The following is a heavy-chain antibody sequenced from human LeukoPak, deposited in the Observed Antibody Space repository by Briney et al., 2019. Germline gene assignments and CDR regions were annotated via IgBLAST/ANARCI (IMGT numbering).Heavy chain of an antibody. J-gene: IGHJ4*02. CDR3: VKDATLNPYSGSYSEY. CDR2: ISGSGGST. D-gene: IGHD1-26*01. Sequence: GGSLRLSCAASGFTFSNYAMSWVRQAPGKGLEWVSAISGSGGSTYHADSVKGRFTISRDNSENTLSLQMNNLRAEDTALYYCVKDATLNPYSGSYSEYWGQGTLVTVSS. V-gene: IGHV3-23*01. CDR1: GFTFSNYA.